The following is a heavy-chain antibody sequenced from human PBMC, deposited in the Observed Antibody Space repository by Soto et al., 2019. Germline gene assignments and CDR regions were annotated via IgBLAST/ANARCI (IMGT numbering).Heavy chain of an antibody. CDR1: GFTFSSYD. CDR3: ARAGYSSGLYGPDYYYGMDV. Sequence: EVQLVESGGGLVQPGGSLRLSCAASGFTFSSYDMHWVRQATGKGLEWVSAIGTAGDTYYPGSVKGRCTICRENAKNSLYIKMNSLIAGDTAVYYCARAGYSSGLYGPDYYYGMDVWGQGTTVTVSS. CDR2: IGTAGDT. J-gene: IGHJ6*02. V-gene: IGHV3-13*01. D-gene: IGHD6-19*01.